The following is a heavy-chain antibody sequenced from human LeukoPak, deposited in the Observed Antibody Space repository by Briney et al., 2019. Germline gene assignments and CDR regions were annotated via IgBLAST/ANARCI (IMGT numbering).Heavy chain of an antibody. CDR2: INHSGST. Sequence: SETLSLTCAVYGGSFSGYYWSWIRQPPGKGLEWIGEINHSGSTYYNPSLKSRVTISVDTSKNQFSLKLSSVTAADTAVYYCARGYGDYDYYYYYMDVWGKGTTVTVSS. CDR3: ARGYGDYDYYYYYMDV. CDR1: GGSFSGYY. D-gene: IGHD4-17*01. V-gene: IGHV4-34*01. J-gene: IGHJ6*03.